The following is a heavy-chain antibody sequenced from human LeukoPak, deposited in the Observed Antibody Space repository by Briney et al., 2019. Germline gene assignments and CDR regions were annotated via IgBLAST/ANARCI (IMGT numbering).Heavy chain of an antibody. CDR2: IYSDNT. V-gene: IGHV3-66*03. CDR3: AKDPEGSSWYFDY. Sequence: GGSLRLSCTVSGFTVSSNSMSWVRQAPGKGLEWVSFIYSDNTHYSDSVKGRFTISRDNAKNTLYLEMNSLRAEDTAVYYCAKDPEGSSWYFDYWGQGTLVTVSS. D-gene: IGHD6-13*01. CDR1: GFTVSSNS. J-gene: IGHJ4*02.